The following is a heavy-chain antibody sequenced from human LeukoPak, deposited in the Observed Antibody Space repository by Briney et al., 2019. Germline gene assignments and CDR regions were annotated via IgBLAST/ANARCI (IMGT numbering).Heavy chain of an antibody. CDR3: ARVSGYDWESFYDY. D-gene: IGHD5-12*01. Sequence: SETLFLTCTVSGGSISSYYWSWIRQPPGKGLEWIGYIYYSGSTNYNPSLKSRVTISVDTSKNQFSLKLNSVTAADTAVYYCARVSGYDWESFYDYWGQGTLVTVSS. J-gene: IGHJ4*02. CDR1: GGSISSYY. V-gene: IGHV4-59*01. CDR2: IYYSGST.